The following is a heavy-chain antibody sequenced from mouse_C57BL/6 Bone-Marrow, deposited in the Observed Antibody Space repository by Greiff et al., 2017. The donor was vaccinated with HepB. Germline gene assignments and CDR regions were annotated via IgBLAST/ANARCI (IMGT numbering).Heavy chain of an antibody. CDR1: GFTFSDYY. CDR3: ARQRGGYYYFDY. CDR2: ISNGGGST. V-gene: IGHV5-12*01. D-gene: IGHD2-3*01. J-gene: IGHJ2*01. Sequence: EVKVVESGGGLVQPGGSLKLSCAASGFTFSDYYMYWVRQTPEKRLEWVAYISNGGGSTYYPDTVKGRFTISRDNAKNTLYLQMSRLKSEDTAMYYCARQRGGYYYFDYWGQGTTLTVSS.